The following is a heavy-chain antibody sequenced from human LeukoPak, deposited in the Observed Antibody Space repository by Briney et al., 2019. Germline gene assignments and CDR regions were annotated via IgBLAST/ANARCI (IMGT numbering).Heavy chain of an antibody. Sequence: NPGGSLRLSCAASGFTFTSYSLNWVRQAPGKGLEWVSYITSSGNHIYYADSVKGRFTISRDNAKNSLYLQMNSLRAEDTAVYYCARADYYRFDYWGQGTLVTVFS. CDR3: ARADYYRFDY. CDR2: ITSSGNHI. V-gene: IGHV3-21*05. J-gene: IGHJ4*02. D-gene: IGHD3-22*01. CDR1: GFTFTSYS.